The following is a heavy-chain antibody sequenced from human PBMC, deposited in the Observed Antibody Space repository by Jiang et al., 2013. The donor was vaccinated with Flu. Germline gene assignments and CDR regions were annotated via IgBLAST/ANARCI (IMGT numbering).Heavy chain of an antibody. V-gene: IGHV3-64*01. CDR2: ISSNGGST. D-gene: IGHD2-2*01. Sequence: GGSLRLSCAASGFTFSSYAMHWVRQAPGKGLEYVSAISSNGGSTYYANSVKGRFTISRDNSKNTLYLQMGSLRAEDMAVYYCARDGAKGYCSSTSCSYYYYYGMDVWGQGTTVTVSS. CDR1: GFTFSSYA. J-gene: IGHJ6*02. CDR3: ARDGAKGYCSSTSCSYYYYYGMDV.